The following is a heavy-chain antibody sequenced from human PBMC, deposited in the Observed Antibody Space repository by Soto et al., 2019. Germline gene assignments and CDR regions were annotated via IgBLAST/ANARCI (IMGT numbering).Heavy chain of an antibody. V-gene: IGHV3-33*01. J-gene: IGHJ4*02. CDR3: ARGGSSGWRDFDY. D-gene: IGHD6-19*01. CDR1: GFTLSNYD. Sequence: SLRLSCAVSGFTLSNYDMHWVRQAPGKGLEWVAVIWSDASIKFYAESVKGRFTISRDNSRNTLYLQLNSLRAGDTAVYYCARGGSSGWRDFDYWGQGTLVTVSS. CDR2: IWSDASIK.